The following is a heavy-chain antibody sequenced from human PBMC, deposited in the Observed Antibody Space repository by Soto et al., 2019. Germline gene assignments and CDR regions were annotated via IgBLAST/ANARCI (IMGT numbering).Heavy chain of an antibody. CDR3: ARDLKRGKAPYGMDV. Sequence: SETLSLTCTVSGGSISSGGYYWSWIRQHPGKGLEWIGYIYYSGSTYYNPSLKSRVTMTRDTSISTAYMELSRLRSDDTAVYYCARDLKRGKAPYGMDVWGQGTTVTVSS. CDR1: GGSISSGGYY. J-gene: IGHJ6*02. CDR2: IYYSGST. V-gene: IGHV4-31*03. D-gene: IGHD6-13*01.